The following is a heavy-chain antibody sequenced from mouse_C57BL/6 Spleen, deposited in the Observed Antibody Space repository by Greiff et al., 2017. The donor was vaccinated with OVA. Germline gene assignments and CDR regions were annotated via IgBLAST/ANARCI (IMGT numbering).Heavy chain of an antibody. V-gene: IGHV1-64*01. J-gene: IGHJ1*03. CDR2: IHPNSGST. CDR1: GYTFTSYW. CDR3: ARLYYGSRYGYFDV. Sequence: QVQLQQPGAELVKPGASVKLSCKASGYTFTSYWMHWVKQRPGQGLEWIGMIHPNSGSTNYNEKFKSKATLTVDKSSSTAYMQLSSLTSEDSAVYYCARLYYGSRYGYFDVWGTGTTVTVSS. D-gene: IGHD1-1*01.